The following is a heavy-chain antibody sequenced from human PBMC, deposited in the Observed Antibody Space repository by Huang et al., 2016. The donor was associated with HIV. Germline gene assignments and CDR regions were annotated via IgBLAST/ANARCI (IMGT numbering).Heavy chain of an antibody. CDR2: IYYSGGT. CDR1: GGSIRSDNYY. V-gene: IGHV4-39*02. D-gene: IGHD3-10*01. J-gene: IGHJ4*02. CDR3: ARLPGSITMIRGVITDPY. Sequence: QLQLQESGPGLVKPSETLSLTCTVSGGSIRSDNYYWGWIRQPPGKGLEWIGSIYYSGGTYYNPSLKWRGTITVDTSKKHVSLRMGSVTATDTAVYYCARLPGSITMIRGVITDPYWGQGTLVTVSS.